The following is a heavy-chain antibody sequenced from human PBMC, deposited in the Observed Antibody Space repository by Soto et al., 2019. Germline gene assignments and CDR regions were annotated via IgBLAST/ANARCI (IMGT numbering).Heavy chain of an antibody. CDR2: VYYSGST. CDR1: SGSVSSSSYY. CDR3: ASRLAVRPRYYFDY. J-gene: IGHJ4*02. V-gene: IGHV4-61*01. Sequence: QVQLQESGPGLVKPSETLSLTCTVSSGSVSSSSYYWTWIRQPPGKGLEWIGYVYYSGSTNYNPSLKSRVTISIDTSKNEFSLKLSSVTAADTAVYYCASRLAVRPRYYFDYWGQGTLVTVSS. D-gene: IGHD6-6*01.